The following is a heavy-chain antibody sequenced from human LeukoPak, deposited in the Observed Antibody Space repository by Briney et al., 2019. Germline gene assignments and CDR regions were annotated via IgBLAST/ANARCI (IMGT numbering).Heavy chain of an antibody. D-gene: IGHD3-16*01. V-gene: IGHV1-2*02. CDR3: ATQRGSYLWGTDFDY. CDR1: GYTFTGYY. CDR2: INPNSGGT. Sequence: ASVKVSCKASGYTFTGYYIHWVRQAPGQGLEWMGWINPNSGGTNYAQKLQGRVTMTRDTSITTAYMELSSLRSDDTAFYYCATQRGSYLWGTDFDYWGQGTLVTVSS. J-gene: IGHJ4*02.